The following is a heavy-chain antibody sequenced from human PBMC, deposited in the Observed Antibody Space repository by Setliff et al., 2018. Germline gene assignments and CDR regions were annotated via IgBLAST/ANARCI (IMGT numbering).Heavy chain of an antibody. CDR3: ARAPPNRYSGSYEYFYMDV. Sequence: SETLSLTCTVSGGSISSYYWSWIRQPPGKGLEWIGYIYASGSTNYNPSLKSRVTLSVGTSKNQFSLKVSSVTAADTAVYYCARAPPNRYSGSYEYFYMDVWGKGTTVTVSS. CDR1: GGSISSYY. D-gene: IGHD1-26*01. J-gene: IGHJ6*03. V-gene: IGHV4-4*08. CDR2: IYASGST.